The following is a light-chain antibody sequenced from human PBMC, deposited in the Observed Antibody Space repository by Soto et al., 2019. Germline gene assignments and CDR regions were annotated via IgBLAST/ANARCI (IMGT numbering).Light chain of an antibody. CDR2: DAS. CDR1: QSVSSNY. Sequence: VCTQSPATLSLSPGARATLSCGASQSVSSNYLAWYQQKPGLAPRLLIYDASYRANGIPDRFSGSGSGTDFTLTISRLDPEDVEVYYCQQYGSSSWTFGQGTKVDIK. CDR3: QQYGSSSWT. V-gene: IGKV3D-20*01. J-gene: IGKJ1*01.